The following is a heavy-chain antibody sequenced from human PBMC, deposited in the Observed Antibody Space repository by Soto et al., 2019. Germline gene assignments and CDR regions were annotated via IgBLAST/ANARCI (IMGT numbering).Heavy chain of an antibody. Sequence: SVKVSCKASGGTFSSYTISWVRQAPGQVLELMGRIIPILGIANYAQKFQGRVTITADKSTSTAYMELSSLRSEDTAVYYCARDCTNGVCYTPALDYWGQGTLVTVS. J-gene: IGHJ4*02. CDR3: ARDCTNGVCYTPALDY. V-gene: IGHV1-69*02. CDR2: IIPILGIA. CDR1: GGTFSSYT. D-gene: IGHD2-8*01.